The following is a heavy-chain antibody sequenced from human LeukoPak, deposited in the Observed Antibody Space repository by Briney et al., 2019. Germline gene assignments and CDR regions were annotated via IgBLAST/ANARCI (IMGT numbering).Heavy chain of an antibody. CDR3: AREQVRGVIITTQVPSMDV. CDR2: IIPIFGIA. CDR1: GGTFSSYA. Sequence: ASVKVSCKASGGTFSSYAISWVRQAPGQGLEWMGGIIPIFGIANYAQKFQGRVTITADKSTRTAYMELSSLRSEDTAVYDCAREQVRGVIITTQVPSMDVWGQGTTVTVSS. J-gene: IGHJ6*02. V-gene: IGHV1-69*17. D-gene: IGHD3-10*01.